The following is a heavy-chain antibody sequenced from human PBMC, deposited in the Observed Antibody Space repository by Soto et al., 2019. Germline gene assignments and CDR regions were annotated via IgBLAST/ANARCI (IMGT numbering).Heavy chain of an antibody. CDR3: AKDHSGGSCYLPHCWFDP. V-gene: IGHV3-23*01. CDR1: GFTFSSYA. CDR2: ISGSGGST. D-gene: IGHD2-15*01. J-gene: IGHJ5*02. Sequence: GGFLRLSCAASGFTFSSYAMSWVRQAPGKGLEWVSAISGSGGSTYYADSVKGRFTISRDNSKNTLYLQMNSLRAEDTAVYYCAKDHSGGSCYLPHCWFDPWGQGTLVTVSS.